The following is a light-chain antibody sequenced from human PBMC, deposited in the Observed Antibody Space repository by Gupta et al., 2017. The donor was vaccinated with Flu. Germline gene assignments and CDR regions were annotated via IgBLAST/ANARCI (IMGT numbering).Light chain of an antibody. CDR2: KAS. CDR3: QQDNTSSRT. J-gene: IGKJ1*01. V-gene: IGKV1-5*03. CDR1: QNINNW. Sequence: DIQMTESPSSLSASVGDRVTITCRANQNINNWLDWYQQKPGKAPNLLIYKASSLESGVPSRFSGSGSGTEFTLTISSLQPADFATYYCQQDNTSSRTFGQGTKVEIK.